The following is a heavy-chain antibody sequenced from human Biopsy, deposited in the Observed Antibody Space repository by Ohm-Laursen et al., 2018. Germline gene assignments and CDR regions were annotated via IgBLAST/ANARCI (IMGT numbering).Heavy chain of an antibody. D-gene: IGHD3-22*01. CDR3: VRGVDYYDPYHYYALDV. V-gene: IGHV4-34*01. Sequence: GTLSLTCAAYGGSFSGYYWTWIRQPPGQGLEWIGEINHRGSSSYNPSLKSRITVLVDTSKNQFSLKVRSVTAADTAVYYCVRGVDYYDPYHYYALDVWGQGTTVTVSS. J-gene: IGHJ6*02. CDR1: GGSFSGYY. CDR2: INHRGSS.